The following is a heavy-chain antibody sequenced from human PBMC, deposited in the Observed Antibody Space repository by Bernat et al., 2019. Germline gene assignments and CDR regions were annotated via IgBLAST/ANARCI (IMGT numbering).Heavy chain of an antibody. CDR2: INHSGGT. D-gene: IGHD1-20*01. V-gene: IGHV4-34*01. Sequence: QVQLQQWGAGLLKPSETLSLTCAVYGGSFSGYYWSWIRQPPGKGLEWSGEINHSGGTNYNPSLKSRVTISVDTSKNQFSLKLSSVTAADTAVYYCARGDHGTITGTTGFDPWGQGTLVTVSS. CDR1: GGSFSGYY. CDR3: ARGDHGTITGTTGFDP. J-gene: IGHJ5*02.